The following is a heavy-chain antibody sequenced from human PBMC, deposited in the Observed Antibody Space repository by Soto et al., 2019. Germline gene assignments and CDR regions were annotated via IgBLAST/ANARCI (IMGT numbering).Heavy chain of an antibody. V-gene: IGHV3-30-3*01. J-gene: IGHJ6*02. CDR3: ARPINTDYGYYDYYGMDV. CDR1: GFTFSSYA. Sequence: QVQLVESGGGVVQPGRSLRLSCAASGFTFSSYAMHWVRQAPGKGLEWVAVISYDGSNKYYADSVKGRFTISRDNSKNTLYLQMNSLRAEDTAVYYCARPINTDYGYYDYYGMDVWGQGTTVTVSS. D-gene: IGHD4-17*01. CDR2: ISYDGSNK.